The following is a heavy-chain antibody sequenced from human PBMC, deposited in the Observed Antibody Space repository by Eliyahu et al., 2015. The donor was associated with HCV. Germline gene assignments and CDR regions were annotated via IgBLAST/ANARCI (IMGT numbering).Heavy chain of an antibody. CDR3: ARSERWFRERGRDYYYDGMDV. Sequence: QVQLVQSGAXVKKPGSSVKVSCKASGGSVXTQVISWXRQAPGQGLEWMGGXIPITGTTHYAQKXQGRGTITADQSTSTVYMELSSLTFEDTAVYYCARSERWFRERGRDYYYDGMDVWGQGSTVTVS. J-gene: IGHJ6*02. D-gene: IGHD3-10*01. V-gene: IGHV1-69*01. CDR2: XIPITGTT. CDR1: GGSVXTQV.